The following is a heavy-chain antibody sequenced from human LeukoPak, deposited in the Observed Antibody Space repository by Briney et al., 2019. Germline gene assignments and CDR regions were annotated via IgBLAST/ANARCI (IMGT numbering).Heavy chain of an antibody. J-gene: IGHJ4*02. Sequence: SVKVSCKASGGTFSSYAISWVRQAPGQGLEWMGGIIPIFGTANYAQKFQGRVTITADESTSTAYMELSSLRSEDTALYYCAKDRDIVATTPDYWGQGTLVTVSS. CDR1: GGTFSSYA. V-gene: IGHV1-69*13. CDR2: IIPIFGTA. CDR3: AKDRDIVATTPDY. D-gene: IGHD5-12*01.